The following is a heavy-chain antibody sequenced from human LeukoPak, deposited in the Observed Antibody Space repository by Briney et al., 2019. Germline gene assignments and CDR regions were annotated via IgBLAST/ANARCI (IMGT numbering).Heavy chain of an antibody. V-gene: IGHV7-4-1*02. J-gene: IGHJ5*02. D-gene: IGHD6-13*01. CDR1: GGSFSSYV. Sequence: GASVNVSCKTSGGSFSSYVISWMRQAPGQGLEWMGWINTNTGNPTYAQGFTGRFVFSLDTSVSTAYLQISSLKAEDTAVYYCARDWGSSSSRWFDPWGQGTLVTVSS. CDR2: INTNTGNP. CDR3: ARDWGSSSSRWFDP.